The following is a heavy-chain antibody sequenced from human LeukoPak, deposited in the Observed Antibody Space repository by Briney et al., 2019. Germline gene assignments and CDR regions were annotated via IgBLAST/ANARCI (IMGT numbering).Heavy chain of an antibody. V-gene: IGHV1-2*02. J-gene: IGHJ5*02. Sequence: ASVKVSCKASGYTFTAYYIHWVRQAPGQGLEWMGWINPYSGVTDCAQKFQGRDTMTRDTSISTAYMEQTRLRSDDTAVYYCARGSNNSPDSGFTWFDTWGQGTLVTVSS. D-gene: IGHD4-11*01. CDR1: GYTFTAYY. CDR3: ARGSNNSPDSGFTWFDT. CDR2: INPYSGVT.